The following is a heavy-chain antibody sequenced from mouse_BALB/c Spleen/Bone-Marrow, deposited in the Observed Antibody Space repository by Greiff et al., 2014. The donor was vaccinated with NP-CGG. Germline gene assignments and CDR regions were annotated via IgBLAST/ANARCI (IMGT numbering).Heavy chain of an antibody. Sequence: EVKLMESGGGLVQPGGSLKLSCATSGFTFSDYYMYWVRRTSEKRLEWVAYITKGGGSTYYPDIVKGRFTISRDNAKNTLYLQMSRLKSEDTAMYYCARQLAYAMDYWGQGTSVTVSS. J-gene: IGHJ4*01. CDR1: GFTFSDYY. V-gene: IGHV5-12*02. D-gene: IGHD4-1*01. CDR2: ITKGGGST. CDR3: ARQLAYAMDY.